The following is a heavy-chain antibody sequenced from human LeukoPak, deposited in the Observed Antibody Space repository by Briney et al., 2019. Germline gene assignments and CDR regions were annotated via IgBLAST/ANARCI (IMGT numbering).Heavy chain of an antibody. D-gene: IGHD3-3*01. CDR2: IIPIFGTA. V-gene: IGHV1-69*13. CDR3: ARVDVFGWFFDY. Sequence: SVKVSCKASGGTFSSYAISWVRQAPGQGLEWMGGIIPIFGTANYAQKFQGRVTITADESTSTAYMELSSLRSEDTAVYYCARVDVFGWFFDYWGQGTLVTVSS. CDR1: GGTFSSYA. J-gene: IGHJ4*02.